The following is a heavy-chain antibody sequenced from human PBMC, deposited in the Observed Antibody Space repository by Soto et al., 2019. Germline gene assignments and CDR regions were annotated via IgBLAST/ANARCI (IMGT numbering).Heavy chain of an antibody. D-gene: IGHD3-22*01. V-gene: IGHV1-69*06. CDR3: ARGYYYDSSGPLE. CDR2: IIPIFGTP. CDR1: GWSFSTYA. Sequence: SVKVSCKASGWSFSTYAIGWVRQARGQGLEWMGGIIPIFGTPNYAQKFQGRVTITADRSTSTAYLELNSLRSEDTAVYYCARGYYYDSSGPLEWGQGTMVSVSS. J-gene: IGHJ3*01.